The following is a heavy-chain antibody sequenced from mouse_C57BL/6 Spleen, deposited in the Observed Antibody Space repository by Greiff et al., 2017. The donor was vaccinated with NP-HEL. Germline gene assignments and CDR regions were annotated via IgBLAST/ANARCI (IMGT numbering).Heavy chain of an antibody. Sequence: QVQLQQSGAELVKPGASVKISCKASGYAFSSYWMNWVKQRPGKGLEWIGEIYPGDGDTNYNGKFKGKATLTADKSSSTAYMQLSSLTSEDSAVYFCARTRDYPWFAYWGQGTLVTVSA. CDR1: GYAFSSYW. V-gene: IGHV1-80*01. CDR3: ARTRDYPWFAY. CDR2: IYPGDGDT. J-gene: IGHJ3*01. D-gene: IGHD2-4*01.